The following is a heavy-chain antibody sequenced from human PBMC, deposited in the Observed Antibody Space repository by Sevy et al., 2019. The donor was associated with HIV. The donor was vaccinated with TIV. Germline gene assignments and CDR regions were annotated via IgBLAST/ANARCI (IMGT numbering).Heavy chain of an antibody. CDR3: ARTLYYYDTSGYYYGGVKGYYFDY. J-gene: IGHJ4*02. CDR1: GFTCSSYW. D-gene: IGHD3-22*01. Sequence: GGSLRLSCAASGFTCSSYWMSWVRQAPGKGLEWVANIKQDGSEKYYVHSMKGRFTISRDNAKNSLYLQMNSLRAEDTAVYYCARTLYYYDTSGYYYGGVKGYYFDYWGQGTLVTVSS. V-gene: IGHV3-7*01. CDR2: IKQDGSEK.